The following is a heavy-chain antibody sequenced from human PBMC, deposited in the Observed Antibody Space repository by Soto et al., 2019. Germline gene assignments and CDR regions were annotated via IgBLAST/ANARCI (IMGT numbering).Heavy chain of an antibody. V-gene: IGHV4-59*11. CDR2: IHYSGNT. J-gene: IGHJ4*02. D-gene: IGHD1-1*01. CDR1: GGSISSHY. CDR3: ARTEADAYNDY. Sequence: QVQLQESGPGLVKPSETLSLTCSVSGGSISSHYWSWFRQPPGKGLEWIGYIHYSGNTNYNPSLKSRVTISVDTSKNQFSLKLSSVTAADTAVYYCARTEADAYNDYWGQGTLVTVSS.